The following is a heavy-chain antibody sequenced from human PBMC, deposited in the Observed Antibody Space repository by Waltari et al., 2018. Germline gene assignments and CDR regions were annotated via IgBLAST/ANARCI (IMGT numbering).Heavy chain of an antibody. CDR1: GYTLPDLS. V-gene: IGHV1-24*01. Sequence: QVQLVQSGAEVTKPGASVKVSCKVSGYTLPDLSIHWVRQAPGQGLEWMGGFDPEDGETIYAQNFQGRVTMSEDTSTDTAYMELSSLRSEDTAVYYCATRIAYYYDSSGYYFNYWGQGSLVTVSS. CDR2: FDPEDGET. J-gene: IGHJ4*02. D-gene: IGHD3-22*01. CDR3: ATRIAYYYDSSGYYFNY.